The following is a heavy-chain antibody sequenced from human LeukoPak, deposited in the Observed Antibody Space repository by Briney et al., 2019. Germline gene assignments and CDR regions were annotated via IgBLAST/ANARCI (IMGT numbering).Heavy chain of an antibody. CDR1: GYTFTSFV. D-gene: IGHD3-10*01. CDR2: ISGYNGNT. CDR3: ARDFLWFGELLHKSDYYYYYGMDV. Sequence: ASVKVSCKASGYTFTSFVINWVRQAPGQGLEWMGWISGYNGNTKYAQKFQGRVTMTTDTSTSTAYMELRSLRSDDTAVYYCARDFLWFGELLHKSDYYYYYGMDVWGQGTTVTVSS. J-gene: IGHJ6*02. V-gene: IGHV1-18*01.